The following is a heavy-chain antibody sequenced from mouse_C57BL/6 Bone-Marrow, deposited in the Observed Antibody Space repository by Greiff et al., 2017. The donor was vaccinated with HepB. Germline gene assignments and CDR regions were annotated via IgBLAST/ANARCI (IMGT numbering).Heavy chain of an antibody. V-gene: IGHV14-2*01. D-gene: IGHD2-13*01. J-gene: IGHJ3*01. CDR2: IDPEDGET. CDR3: ARSGYYYSGYAWFAY. Sequence: VQLQQSGAELVKPGASVKLSCTASGFNIKDYYMHWVKQRTEQGLEWIGRIDPEDGETKYAPKFPGKATITADTSSNTAYLQLSSLTSEDTAVYYCARSGYYYSGYAWFAYWGQGTLVTVSA. CDR1: GFNIKDYY.